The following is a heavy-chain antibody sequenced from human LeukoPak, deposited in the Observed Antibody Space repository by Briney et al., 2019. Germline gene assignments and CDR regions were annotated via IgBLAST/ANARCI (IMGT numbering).Heavy chain of an antibody. V-gene: IGHV3-7*03. D-gene: IGHD3-16*01. CDR1: GFTFSSYS. J-gene: IGHJ4*02. CDR3: ARVAPQRYYDYVWGEGYFDY. Sequence: GGSLRLSCAASGFTFSSYSMTWVRQAPGKGLEWVAYIKQDGSEKHYVDSMKGRFTISRDNAKNSLYLQMNSLRVEDTAVYYCARVAPQRYYDYVWGEGYFDYWGQGTLVTVSS. CDR2: IKQDGSEK.